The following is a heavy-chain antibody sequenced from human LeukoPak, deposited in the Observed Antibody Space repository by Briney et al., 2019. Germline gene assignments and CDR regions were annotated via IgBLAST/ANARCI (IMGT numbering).Heavy chain of an antibody. V-gene: IGHV3-30*02. J-gene: IGHJ4*02. CDR1: GFTFSSYG. CDR3: AKTRGYSYGTNYFDY. CDR2: IRYDGSNK. D-gene: IGHD5-18*01. Sequence: GGSLRLSCAASGFTFSSYGMHWVRQAPGKGLEWVAFIRYDGSNKYYADSVKGRFTISRDNSKYTLYLQMNSLRAEDTAVYYCAKTRGYSYGTNYFDYWGQGTLVTVSS.